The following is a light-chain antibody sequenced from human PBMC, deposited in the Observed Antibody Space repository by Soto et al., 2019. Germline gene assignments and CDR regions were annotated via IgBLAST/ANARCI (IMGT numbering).Light chain of an antibody. Sequence: GDRVTITCRASQCISGSLAWYQQTPGKAPKLLIYEASNLKSGVPSRFSGSGSWTEYTLTISSLQPDESASYYCQQYNGFWTFGKGTRVDSK. CDR2: EAS. J-gene: IGKJ1*01. V-gene: IGKV1-5*03. CDR3: QQYNGFWT. CDR1: QCISGS.